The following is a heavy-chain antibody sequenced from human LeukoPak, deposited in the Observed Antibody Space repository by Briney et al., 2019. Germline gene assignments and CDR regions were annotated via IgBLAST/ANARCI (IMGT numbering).Heavy chain of an antibody. D-gene: IGHD6-19*01. CDR1: GFTFSSYA. J-gene: IGHJ4*02. CDR3: AIKGSSGWPYYFDY. CDR2: ISGSGGST. Sequence: GGSLRLSCAASGFTFSSYAMSWVRQAPGKGLEWVSAISGSGGSTYYADSVKGRFTISGDNSKNTLYLQMNSLRAEDTAAYYCAIKGSSGWPYYFDYWGQGTLVTVSS. V-gene: IGHV3-23*01.